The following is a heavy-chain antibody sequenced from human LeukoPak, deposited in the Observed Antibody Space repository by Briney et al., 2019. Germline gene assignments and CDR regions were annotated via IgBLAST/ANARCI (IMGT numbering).Heavy chain of an antibody. CDR2: IIGDGSSF. CDR1: GFTFRNYY. CDR3: ARSSNGVYIQ. D-gene: IGHD2-8*01. V-gene: IGHV3-74*01. Sequence: GGSLRLSCVASGFTFRNYYMHWVRQVPGKGLVWVSRIIGDGSSFFYADSVKGRFTISRDNAKNSLYVQMNSLRADDSAVYYCARSSNGVYIQWGQGTLVTVSS. J-gene: IGHJ4*02.